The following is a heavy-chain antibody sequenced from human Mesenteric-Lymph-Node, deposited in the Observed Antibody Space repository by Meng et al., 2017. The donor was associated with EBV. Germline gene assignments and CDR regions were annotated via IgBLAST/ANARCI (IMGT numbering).Heavy chain of an antibody. D-gene: IGHD4-17*01. CDR3: ATVGDYGDYVGLDN. V-gene: IGHV4-4*02. CDR2: IFHTGST. CDR1: GGSIRITKW. Sequence: QRQESGPGLVRPSGTLSRTCAVSGGSIRITKWWGWVRQPPGKGLEWIGEIFHTGSTNYNPSLKSRLTMSVDKSKNQLSLKLTSVTAADTAVYYCATVGDYGDYVGLDNWGQGTLVTVSS. J-gene: IGHJ4*02.